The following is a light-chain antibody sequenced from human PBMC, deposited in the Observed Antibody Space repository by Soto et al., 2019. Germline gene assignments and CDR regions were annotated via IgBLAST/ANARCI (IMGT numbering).Light chain of an antibody. CDR3: QQRGNWPPT. J-gene: IGKJ5*01. V-gene: IGKV3-11*01. CDR2: DVS. Sequence: EIVLTQSPATLSFSPGERATLSCRASQSISSYLAWYQQKPGQAPRLLIYDVSNRASGIPARFSGSGSGTDFTLTISSLEPEDFAIYFCQQRGNWPPTFGQGTRLDIK. CDR1: QSISSY.